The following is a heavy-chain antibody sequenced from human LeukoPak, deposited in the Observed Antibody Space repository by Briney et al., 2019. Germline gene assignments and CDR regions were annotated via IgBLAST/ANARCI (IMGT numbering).Heavy chain of an antibody. CDR3: ARDVENYLPYYYYGMDV. Sequence: GGSLRLSCAASGNYWMHWVRQAPGKGLVWVSHINSDGSWTSYADSVKGRFTISRDNSKNTLYLQMNSLRAEDTAVYYCARDVENYLPYYYYGMDVWGQGTTVTVSS. CDR2: INSDGSWT. V-gene: IGHV3-74*01. D-gene: IGHD1-7*01. J-gene: IGHJ6*02. CDR1: GNYW.